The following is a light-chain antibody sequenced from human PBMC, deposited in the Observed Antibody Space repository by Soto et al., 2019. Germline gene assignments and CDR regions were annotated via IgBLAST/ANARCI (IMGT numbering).Light chain of an antibody. Sequence: QLVLTQSYSASASLGSSVKLTCTLSSGHSSYIIAWHQQQPGKAPRYLMKLEGSGSYHKGSGVPDRFSGSSTGADRYLTISNLQFEDEADYYCETWDFNTRVFGGGTKLTVL. V-gene: IGLV4-60*02. J-gene: IGLJ2*01. CDR3: ETWDFNTRV. CDR1: SGHSSYI. CDR2: LEGSGSY.